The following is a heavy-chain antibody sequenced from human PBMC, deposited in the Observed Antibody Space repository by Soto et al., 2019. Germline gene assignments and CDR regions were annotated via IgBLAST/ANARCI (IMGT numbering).Heavy chain of an antibody. J-gene: IGHJ3*01. CDR3: ATYCSGGTCPPGSWN. V-gene: IGHV1-46*03. Sequence: QVQLVQSGAEVKKPGASVKVSCKASGYTFTSYYMHWVRQAPGQGLEWMGIINPGGGSTSYAQKFQGRVTMTRDTSTSTIYMEVSSLRSEDTAVYYCATYCSGGTCPPGSWNWGQGTMVTVSS. D-gene: IGHD2-15*01. CDR2: INPGGGST. CDR1: GYTFTSYY.